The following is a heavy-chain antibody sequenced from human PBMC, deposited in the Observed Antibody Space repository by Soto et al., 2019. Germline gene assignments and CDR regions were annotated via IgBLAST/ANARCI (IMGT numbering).Heavy chain of an antibody. CDR2: SSGSGSGGST. CDR3: AKDRDDYRNYVFDY. D-gene: IGHD4-4*01. CDR1: GFTVTNYA. Sequence: EVQLLESGGGLVQPGGSLRLSCAASGFTVTNYAMTWVRQAPGKGLEWVSISSGSGSGGSTNYADSVKGRFTISRDNSKNTPYLQMNSLRVEDTAVYYCAKDRDDYRNYVFDYWGQGTLVTVSS. J-gene: IGHJ4*02. V-gene: IGHV3-23*01.